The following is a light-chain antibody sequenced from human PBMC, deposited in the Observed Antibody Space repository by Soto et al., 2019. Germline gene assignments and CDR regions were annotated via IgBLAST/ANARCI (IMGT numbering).Light chain of an antibody. V-gene: IGKV3-20*01. CDR2: GAS. CDR1: QSVSSSY. Sequence: EIVLTQSPGTLSLSPGERDTLSCRASQSVSSSYLAWYQQKPGQAPRPLIYGASSRPIGIPDRFSGSGSGTDVTLTISRLEPEDFGVYYCQQYGSSPWTFGQGTKVEI. CDR3: QQYGSSPWT. J-gene: IGKJ1*01.